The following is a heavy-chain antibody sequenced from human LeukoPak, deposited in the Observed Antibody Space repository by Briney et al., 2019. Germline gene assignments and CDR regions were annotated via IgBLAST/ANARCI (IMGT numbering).Heavy chain of an antibody. CDR3: ARGRSRSSPWDPDY. CDR2: IYYSGST. J-gene: IGHJ4*02. Sequence: SENLSLTCTVSGGSISSYYWSWIRQPPGKGLEWIGYIYYSGSTNYNPSLKSRVTISVDTSKNQFSLKLSSVTAADTAVYYCARGRSRSSPWDPDYWGQGTLVTVSS. CDR1: GGSISSYY. V-gene: IGHV4-59*01. D-gene: IGHD6-13*01.